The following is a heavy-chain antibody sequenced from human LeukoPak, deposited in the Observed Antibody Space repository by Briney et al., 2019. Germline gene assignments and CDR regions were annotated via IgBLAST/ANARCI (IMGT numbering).Heavy chain of an antibody. Sequence: ATVKVSCKASGGTFSSYAISWVRQAPGQGLEWMGRIIPILGIANYAQKFQGRVTITADKSTSTAYMELSSLRSEDTAVYYCASKSIEDSYGPGYHYYGMDVWGQGTTVTVSS. J-gene: IGHJ6*02. CDR3: ASKSIEDSYGPGYHYYGMDV. CDR1: GGTFSSYA. CDR2: IIPILGIA. D-gene: IGHD5-18*01. V-gene: IGHV1-69*04.